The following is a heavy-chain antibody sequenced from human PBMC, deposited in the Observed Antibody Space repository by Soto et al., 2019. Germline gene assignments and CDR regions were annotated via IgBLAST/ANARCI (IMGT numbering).Heavy chain of an antibody. V-gene: IGHV2-5*01. CDR3: AHTWGLPFDY. CDR2: IYWNDDK. CDR1: GFSLRTTGVG. D-gene: IGHD3-16*01. Sequence: QITLKVSGPTLVKPTQTLTLTCTYSGFSLRTTGVGVGWIRQPPGKALEWLGIIYWNDDKRYSPSLKSRFTLTSDISKSQVVLTMTNMDPVDTATYYCAHTWGLPFDYWGQGTLVIVSS. J-gene: IGHJ4*02.